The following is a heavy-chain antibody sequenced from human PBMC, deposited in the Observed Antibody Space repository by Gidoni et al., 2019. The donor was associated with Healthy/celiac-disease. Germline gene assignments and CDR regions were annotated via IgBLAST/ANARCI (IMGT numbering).Heavy chain of an antibody. J-gene: IGHJ4*02. V-gene: IGHV2-70*15. CDR3: ARMGYSGYDSRWVFDY. CDR1: GFSLSTSGMC. CDR2: IDWDDDK. Sequence: QVTLRESGPALVKPPQTLTLTCTFSGFSLSTSGMCVSWIRQPPGKALEWLARIDWDDDKYYSTSLKTRLTISKDTSKNQVVLTMTNMDPVDTATYYCARMGYSGYDSRWVFDYWGQGTLVTVSS. D-gene: IGHD5-12*01.